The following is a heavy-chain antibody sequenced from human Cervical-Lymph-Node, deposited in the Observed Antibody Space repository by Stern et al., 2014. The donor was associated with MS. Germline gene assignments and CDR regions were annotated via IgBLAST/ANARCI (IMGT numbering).Heavy chain of an antibody. Sequence: QVQLVESGAEVKKPGSSVKVSCKASGGTFSSYDISWVRQAPGQGLEWMAGIIPIFRTANYAPKFQGRVTITADESQTTAYMELSGRRSEDTAFYYCARGTIFGVVHLFDYWGQGTLVTVSS. CDR1: GGTFSSYD. CDR2: IIPIFRTA. J-gene: IGHJ4*02. CDR3: ARGTIFGVVHLFDY. V-gene: IGHV1-69*01. D-gene: IGHD3-3*01.